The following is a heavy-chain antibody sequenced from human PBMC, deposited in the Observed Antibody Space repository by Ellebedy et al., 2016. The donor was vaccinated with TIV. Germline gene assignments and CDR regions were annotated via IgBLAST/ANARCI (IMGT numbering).Heavy chain of an antibody. Sequence: ASVKVSCKASGYTFTSYDINWVRQAPGQGLEWMGWMNPNSGNTGYAQKFKGRVTMTRNTSISTAYMELSSLRSEDTAVYYCARGGYGWDYNWFDPWGQGTLVTVSS. CDR2: MNPNSGNT. V-gene: IGHV1-8*01. D-gene: IGHD5-18*01. CDR1: GYTFTSYD. J-gene: IGHJ5*02. CDR3: ARGGYGWDYNWFDP.